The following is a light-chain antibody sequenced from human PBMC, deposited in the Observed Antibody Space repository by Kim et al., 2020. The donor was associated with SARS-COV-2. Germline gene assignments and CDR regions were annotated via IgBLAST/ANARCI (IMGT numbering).Light chain of an antibody. Sequence: SSELTQDPAVSVALGQTVRITCQGDSLRSYYASWYQQKPGQALVLVIYGKNNRPSGIPDRFSGSSSGNTASLTITGAQAEDEADYYCNSRDSSGNHVFGT. J-gene: IGLJ1*01. V-gene: IGLV3-19*01. CDR1: SLRSYY. CDR3: NSRDSSGNHV. CDR2: GKN.